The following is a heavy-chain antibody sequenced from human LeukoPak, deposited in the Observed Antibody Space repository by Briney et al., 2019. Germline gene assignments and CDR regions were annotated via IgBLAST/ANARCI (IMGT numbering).Heavy chain of an antibody. CDR2: ISSSSSYI. CDR3: ARDTDYGDPNWFDP. D-gene: IGHD4-17*01. CDR1: GFTFSSYS. J-gene: IGHJ5*02. Sequence: GGSLRLSCAASGFTFSSYSMNWVRQAPGKGLEWVSSISSSSSYIYYADSVKGRFTISRDNAENSLYLQMNSLRAEDTAVYYCARDTDYGDPNWFDPWGQGTLVTVSS. V-gene: IGHV3-21*01.